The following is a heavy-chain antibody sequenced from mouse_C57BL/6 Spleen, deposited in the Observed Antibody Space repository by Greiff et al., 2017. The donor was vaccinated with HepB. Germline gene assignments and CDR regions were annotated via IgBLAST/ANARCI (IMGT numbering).Heavy chain of an antibody. CDR1: GFTFSDYG. CDR3: GRGGYGGSYGAS. V-gene: IGHV5-17*01. Sequence: EVRLVESGGGLVKPGGSLKLSCAASGFTFSDYGMHWVRQAPEKGLEWVAYISSGSSTIYYADTVKGRFTISRDNAKNTLFLQMTSRRSEDTARYYCGRGGYGGSYGASWGQGTLVTVSA. D-gene: IGHD1-1*01. J-gene: IGHJ3*01. CDR2: ISSGSSTI.